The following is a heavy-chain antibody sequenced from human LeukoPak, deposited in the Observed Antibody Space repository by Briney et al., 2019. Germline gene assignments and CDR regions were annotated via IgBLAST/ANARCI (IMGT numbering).Heavy chain of an antibody. J-gene: IGHJ6*03. CDR3: ASSSGYSVDYYYYYMDV. V-gene: IGHV4-59*12. D-gene: IGHD3-22*01. CDR2: IYYSGST. Sequence: SETLSLTCTVSGGSISSYYWSWIRQPPGKGLEWIGYIYYSGSTYYNPSLKSRVTISVDTSKNQFSLKLSSVTAADTAVYYCASSSGYSVDYYYYYMDVWGKGTTVTVSS. CDR1: GGSISSYY.